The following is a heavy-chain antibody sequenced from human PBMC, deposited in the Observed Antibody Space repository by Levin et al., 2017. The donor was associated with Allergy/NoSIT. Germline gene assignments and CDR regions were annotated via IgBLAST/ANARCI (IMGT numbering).Heavy chain of an antibody. CDR1: GGSISSYNW. Sequence: SETLSLTCAVSGGSISSYNWWSWVRQTPGKGLEWIGEIYHTGSTNYNPSLKSRVTISVDKSKNLFSLRLSSVTAADTAVYYCARDSAAAGTDFDYWGQGTLVTVSS. V-gene: IGHV4-4*02. D-gene: IGHD6-13*01. J-gene: IGHJ4*02. CDR2: IYHTGST. CDR3: ARDSAAAGTDFDY.